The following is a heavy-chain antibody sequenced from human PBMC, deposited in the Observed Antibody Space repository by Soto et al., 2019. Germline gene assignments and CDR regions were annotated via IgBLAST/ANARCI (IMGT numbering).Heavy chain of an antibody. CDR1: GYSISSGYY. Sequence: SETLSLTCAVSGYSISSGYYWGWIRQPPGKGLEWIGSIYHSGSTYYNPSLKSRVTISVGTSKNQFSLKLSSVTAADTAVYYCARGAGTEAGMDVWGQGTTVTVSS. D-gene: IGHD6-13*01. J-gene: IGHJ6*02. V-gene: IGHV4-38-2*01. CDR3: ARGAGTEAGMDV. CDR2: IYHSGST.